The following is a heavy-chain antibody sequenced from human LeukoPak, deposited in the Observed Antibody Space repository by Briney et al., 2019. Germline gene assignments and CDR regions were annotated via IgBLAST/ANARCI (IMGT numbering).Heavy chain of an antibody. CDR2: IRYDGSNK. Sequence: PGGSLRLSCAASGFTFSSYGMHWVRQAPGKGLEWVAFIRYDGSNKYYADSVKGRFTISRDNSKNTLYLQMNSLRAEDTAVYYCARDLGRELLPYYYYMDVWGKGTTVTVSS. V-gene: IGHV3-30*02. J-gene: IGHJ6*03. CDR1: GFTFSSYG. CDR3: ARDLGRELLPYYYYMDV. D-gene: IGHD1-26*01.